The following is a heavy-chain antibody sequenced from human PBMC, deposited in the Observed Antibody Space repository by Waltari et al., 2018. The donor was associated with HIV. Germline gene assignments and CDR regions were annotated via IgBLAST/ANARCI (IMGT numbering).Heavy chain of an antibody. V-gene: IGHV1-8*01. Sequence: QVQLVQSGAEVKKPGASVKASCKASGYPLTSYDLNWGRPATGQGLEWMGWMNPNSGNTGYAQKFQGRVTMTRNTSISTAYMELSSLRAEDTAVYYCARLGYCSSTSCYYYYYYGMDVWGQGTTVTVSS. CDR1: GYPLTSYD. CDR2: MNPNSGNT. J-gene: IGHJ6*02. D-gene: IGHD2-2*01. CDR3: ARLGYCSSTSCYYYYYYGMDV.